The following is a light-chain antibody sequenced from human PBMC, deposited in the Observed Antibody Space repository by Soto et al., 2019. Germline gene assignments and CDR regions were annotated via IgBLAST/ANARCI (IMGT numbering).Light chain of an antibody. CDR1: QSITNW. V-gene: IGKV1-5*03. J-gene: IGKJ1*01. CDR3: QQYNSYSET. CDR2: KAS. Sequence: DIQMTQSPSTLSASVGDRVTITCRASQSITNWLAWYQQKPGKAPKLLIYKASSLESGVPSRFSGSGSGTEFPLTISSLQPDDFATYYCQQYNSYSETFGQGTKVEIK.